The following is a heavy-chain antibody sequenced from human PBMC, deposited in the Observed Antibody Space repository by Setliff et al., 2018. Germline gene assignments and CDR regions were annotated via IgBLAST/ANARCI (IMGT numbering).Heavy chain of an antibody. CDR1: GGSISSTNHY. D-gene: IGHD2-2*01. J-gene: IGHJ5*02. CDR2: LSYSGST. CDR3: ARGVYCSSTSCSPGLNWSDP. Sequence: SETLSLTCTVSGGSISSTNHYWSWIRQPPGKGLEWIGDLSYSGSTKYNPSLKNRVTISVDTSKKQSSLKLSSVTAADTAVYYCARGVYCSSTSCSPGLNWSDPWGQGTLVTVSS. V-gene: IGHV4-61*01.